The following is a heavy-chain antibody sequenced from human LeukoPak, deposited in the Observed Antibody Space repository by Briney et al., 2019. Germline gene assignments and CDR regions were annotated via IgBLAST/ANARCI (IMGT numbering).Heavy chain of an antibody. Sequence: SETLSLTCTVSGGSISSYYWSWIRQPPGKGLEWIGYIYYSGSTNYHPSLKSRVTISVDTSKNQFSLKLSSVTAADTAVYYCARFRYGDYRLDYWGQGTLVTVSS. CDR1: GGSISSYY. D-gene: IGHD4-17*01. CDR3: ARFRYGDYRLDY. J-gene: IGHJ4*02. V-gene: IGHV4-59*01. CDR2: IYYSGST.